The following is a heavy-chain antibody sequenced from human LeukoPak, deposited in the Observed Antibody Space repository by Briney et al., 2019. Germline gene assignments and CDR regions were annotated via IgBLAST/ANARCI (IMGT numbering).Heavy chain of an antibody. J-gene: IGHJ4*02. CDR3: ARDRDDGYDSYYFDY. CDR2: INPSGGST. V-gene: IGHV1-46*01. D-gene: IGHD5-12*01. Sequence: ASVKVSCKASGYTFTSYYMHWVRQAPGQGLEWMGIINPSGGSTNYAQKFQGRVTMTGDTSTSTVYMELSSLRSEDTAVYYCARDRDDGYDSYYFDYWGQGTLVTVSS. CDR1: GYTFTSYY.